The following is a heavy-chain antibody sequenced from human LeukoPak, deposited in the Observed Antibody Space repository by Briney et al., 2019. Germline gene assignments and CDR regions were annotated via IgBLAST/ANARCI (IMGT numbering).Heavy chain of an antibody. CDR2: FDPEDGET. CDR1: GYTLTELS. CDR3: APSIGYSSSWPGYYFDY. J-gene: IGHJ4*02. D-gene: IGHD6-13*01. Sequence: ASVKVSCKVSGYTLTELSMHWVRQAPGKGLEWMGGFDPEDGETIYAQKFQGRVTMTEDTSTDTAYMELSRLRSEDTAVYYCAPSIGYSSSWPGYYFDYWGQGTLVTVSS. V-gene: IGHV1-24*01.